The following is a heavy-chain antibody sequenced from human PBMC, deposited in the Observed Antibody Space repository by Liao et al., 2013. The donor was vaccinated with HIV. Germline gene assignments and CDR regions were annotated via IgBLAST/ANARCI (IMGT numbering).Heavy chain of an antibody. D-gene: IGHD3-22*01. V-gene: IGHV4-4*07. CDR3: ARVNGHYYDSSGYYYVGYHWYFDL. CDR1: GGSISSYY. Sequence: QVQLQESGPGLVKPSETLSLTCTVSGGSISSYYWSWIRQPAGKGLEWIGRIYTSGSTNYNPSLKSRVTMSVDTSKNQFSLKLSSVTAADTAVYYCARVNGHYYDSSGYYYVGYHWYFDLWGRGTLVTVSS. CDR2: IYTSGST. J-gene: IGHJ2*01.